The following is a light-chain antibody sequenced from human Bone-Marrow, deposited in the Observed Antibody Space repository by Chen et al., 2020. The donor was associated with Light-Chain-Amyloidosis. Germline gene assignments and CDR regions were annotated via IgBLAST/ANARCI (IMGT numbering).Light chain of an antibody. J-gene: IGLJ3*02. Sequence: QSVLTHPPSASGTPGQRVTISCSRSSSNVGSNTVNWYQQLPGTAPKVLIESNNQRPSRVPDRFSGSRSGTSASLAISGLQSEDEADYYCAAWDDNLSGWVFGGGTKLTVL. CDR3: AAWDDNLSGWV. CDR2: SNN. V-gene: IGLV1-44*01. CDR1: SSNVGSNT.